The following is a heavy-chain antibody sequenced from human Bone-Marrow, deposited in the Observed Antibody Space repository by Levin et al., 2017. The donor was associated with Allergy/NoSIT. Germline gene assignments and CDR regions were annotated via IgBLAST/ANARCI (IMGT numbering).Heavy chain of an antibody. J-gene: IGHJ4*02. CDR2: INSDGSST. CDR3: AMTEYSSSPRPFDY. V-gene: IGHV3-74*01. CDR1: GFTFSSYW. D-gene: IGHD6-6*01. Sequence: LSLTCAASGFTFSSYWMHWVRQAPGKGLVWVSRINSDGSSTSYADSVKGRFTISRDNAKNTLYLQMNSLRAEDTAVYYCAMTEYSSSPRPFDYWGQGTLVTVSS.